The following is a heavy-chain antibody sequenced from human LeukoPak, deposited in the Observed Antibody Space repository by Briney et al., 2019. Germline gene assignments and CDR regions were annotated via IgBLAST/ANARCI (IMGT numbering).Heavy chain of an antibody. CDR2: IRNKANNYAT. D-gene: IGHD6-6*01. Sequence: TGESLKLSCGASGFTFSDSAMHWVRQASGKGLEWVGRIRNKANNYATTYAASVKGRFTISRDDSKNTAYLQMSNLKPEDTAVYYCVSRSRFSSSSPFDYWGQGTLVTVSS. V-gene: IGHV3-73*01. J-gene: IGHJ4*02. CDR1: GFTFSDSA. CDR3: VSRSRFSSSSPFDY.